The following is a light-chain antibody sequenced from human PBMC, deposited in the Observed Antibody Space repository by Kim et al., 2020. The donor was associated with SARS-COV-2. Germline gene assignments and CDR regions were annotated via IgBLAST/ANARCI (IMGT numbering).Light chain of an antibody. V-gene: IGKV1-39*01. CDR3: QQTYTTPYA. CDR2: AAS. Sequence: SASIGDRVTITCRASQSIASHLNWYQQKPGKAPKVLIYAASSLQSEVPSRFSGSGSGTDFTLTITNLQPEDSGTYYCQQTYTTPYAFGQGTKLEIK. CDR1: QSIASH. J-gene: IGKJ2*01.